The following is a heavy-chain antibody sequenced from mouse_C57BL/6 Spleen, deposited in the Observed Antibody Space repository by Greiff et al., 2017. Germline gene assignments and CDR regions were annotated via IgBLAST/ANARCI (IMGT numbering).Heavy chain of an antibody. CDR1: GFTFSSYA. Sequence: EVKVVESGGGLVKPGGSLKLSCAASGFTFSSYAMSWVRQTPEKRLEWVATISDGGSYTYYPDNVKGRFTISRDNAKNNLYLQMSNLKSEDTAMYYCARERITTVVATNYFDYWGQGTTLTVSS. J-gene: IGHJ2*01. D-gene: IGHD1-1*01. V-gene: IGHV5-4*01. CDR2: ISDGGSYT. CDR3: ARERITTVVATNYFDY.